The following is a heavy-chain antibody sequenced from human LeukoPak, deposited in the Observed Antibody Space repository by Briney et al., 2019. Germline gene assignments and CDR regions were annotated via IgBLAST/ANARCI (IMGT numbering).Heavy chain of an antibody. D-gene: IGHD6-13*01. V-gene: IGHV4-39*07. CDR3: ARVTSSSWYRYFDL. CDR2: IYYSGST. J-gene: IGHJ2*01. CDR1: GGSISSSSYY. Sequence: PSETLSLTCTVSGGSISSSSYYWGWIRQPPGKGLEWIGSIYYSGSTYYNPSLKSRVTISVDTSKNQFSLKLSSVTAADTAVYYCARVTSSSWYRYFDLWGRGTLVTVSS.